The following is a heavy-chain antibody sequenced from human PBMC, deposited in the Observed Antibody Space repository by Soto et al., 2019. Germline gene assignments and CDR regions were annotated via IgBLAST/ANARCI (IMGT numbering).Heavy chain of an antibody. D-gene: IGHD3-10*01. V-gene: IGHV3-49*03. J-gene: IGHJ4*02. CDR1: GFTFGDYG. Sequence: GGSLRLSCTPSGFTFGDYGMSWFRQAPGKGLEWVCFIRGQPYGGTTEYAASVKGRFTISRDDSKTIAYLQMNSLKTEDTAVYYCTRIHGSGSYLPDYWGQGTPVTVSS. CDR2: IRGQPYGGTT. CDR3: TRIHGSGSYLPDY.